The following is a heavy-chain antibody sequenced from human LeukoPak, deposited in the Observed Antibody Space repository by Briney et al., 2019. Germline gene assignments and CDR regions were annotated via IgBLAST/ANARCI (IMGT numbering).Heavy chain of an antibody. V-gene: IGHV4-61*02. CDR2: IYTSGTT. D-gene: IGHD1-26*01. CDR1: GGSVRRGNYY. CDR3: ARDRAESSGSYYYYYMDV. Sequence: PSETLSLTCTVSGGSVRRGNYYWTWIRQPAGSGLEWIGRIYTSGTTDYNPSLRTRVTISVDASRNQFSLNLSSVTAADTAVYYCARDRAESSGSYYYYYMDVWGKGTTVTVSS. J-gene: IGHJ6*03.